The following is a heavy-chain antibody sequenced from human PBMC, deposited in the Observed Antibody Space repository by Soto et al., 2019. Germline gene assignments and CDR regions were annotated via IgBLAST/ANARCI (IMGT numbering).Heavy chain of an antibody. CDR2: INPSGGST. CDR1: GYTFTSYY. CDR3: ARDLVDYYDSSGSVAFDI. V-gene: IGHV1-46*01. Sequence: ASVKVSCKASGYTFTSYYMHWVRQAPGQGLEWMGIINPSGGSTSYAQKFQGRVTMTRDTSTSTVYMELSSLRSEDTAVYYCARDLVDYYDSSGSVAFDIWGQGTMVTVS. J-gene: IGHJ3*02. D-gene: IGHD3-22*01.